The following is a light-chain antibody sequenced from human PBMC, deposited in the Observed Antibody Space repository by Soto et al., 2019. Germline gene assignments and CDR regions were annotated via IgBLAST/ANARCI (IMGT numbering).Light chain of an antibody. CDR3: HQRQSWPRT. J-gene: IGKJ1*01. Sequence: EIVLTQSPATLSSFPGDRVTLSCRASQYINTRLAWYQHRPGQAPRLLIYQTSIRAAGIPARFSASGSGTDFTLTISDVQPEDFALYYCHQRQSWPRTFGQGTKGE. V-gene: IGKV3-11*01. CDR1: QYINTR. CDR2: QTS.